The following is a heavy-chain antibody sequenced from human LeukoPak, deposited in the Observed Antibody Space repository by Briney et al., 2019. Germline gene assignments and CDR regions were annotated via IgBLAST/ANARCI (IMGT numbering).Heavy chain of an antibody. J-gene: IGHJ6*03. CDR3: ARDKEYSSSFVGRGYYYYYMDV. Sequence: PGGSLRLSCAASGFTFNSYSMNWVRQAPGKGLEWVSSISSSSSYIYYADSVKGRFTISRDNAKNSLYLQMNSLRAEDTAVYYCARDKEYSSSFVGRGYYYYYMDVWGKGTTVTVSS. V-gene: IGHV3-21*01. CDR1: GFTFNSYS. D-gene: IGHD6-6*01. CDR2: ISSSSSYI.